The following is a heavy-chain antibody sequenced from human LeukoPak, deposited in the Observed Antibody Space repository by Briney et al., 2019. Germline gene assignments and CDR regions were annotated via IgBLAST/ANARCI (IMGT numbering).Heavy chain of an antibody. D-gene: IGHD5-24*01. CDR2: ISSSSSYV. J-gene: IGHJ4*02. V-gene: IGHV3-21*01. Sequence: GGSLRLSCAASGFTFSDYSLNWVRQAPGKGLEWVSSISSSSSYVYYADSVKGRFTISRDNAKNSLYLQMNSLRAEDTAVYYCATDVEMATITSYWGQGTLVTVSS. CDR1: GFTFSDYS. CDR3: ATDVEMATITSY.